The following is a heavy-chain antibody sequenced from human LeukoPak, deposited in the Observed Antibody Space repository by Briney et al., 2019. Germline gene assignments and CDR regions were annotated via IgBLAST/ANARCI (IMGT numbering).Heavy chain of an antibody. Sequence: SVTVSCKASGYTFTSYDINWVRQATGQGLEWMGWMNPNSGNTGYAQKFQGRVTITRNTSISTAYMELSSLRSEDTAVYYCARLFRVTIFGVVIRYMDVWGKGTTVTVSS. CDR2: MNPNSGNT. J-gene: IGHJ6*03. CDR3: ARLFRVTIFGVVIRYMDV. V-gene: IGHV1-8*03. D-gene: IGHD3-3*01. CDR1: GYTFTSYD.